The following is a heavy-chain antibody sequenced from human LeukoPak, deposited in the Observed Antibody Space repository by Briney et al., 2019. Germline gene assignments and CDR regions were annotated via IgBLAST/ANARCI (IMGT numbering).Heavy chain of an antibody. Sequence: TGGSLRLSCAAAGFTFSNYAMSWVRQAPGKGLEWVSAISGNGVNTNYADSVKGRFTISRDNSKNTLYVQMNSLRVEDTAIYYCAKVFRGACTSISCNYFDYWGQGTLVTVSS. CDR3: AKVFRGACTSISCNYFDY. J-gene: IGHJ4*02. V-gene: IGHV3-23*01. CDR2: ISGNGVNT. CDR1: GFTFSNYA. D-gene: IGHD2-2*01.